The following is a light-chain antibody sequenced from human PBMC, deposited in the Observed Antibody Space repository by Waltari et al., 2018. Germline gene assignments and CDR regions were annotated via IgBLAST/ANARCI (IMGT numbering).Light chain of an antibody. CDR1: QSVSSN. CDR3: QQYNDWPSWT. CDR2: GAF. Sequence: IVMTQSPDTLSESPEYRDTLSCRAGQSVSSNLAWYQQKPGQAPRLLIYGAFTRATGIPARFSGSGSGTEFTLTISSLQSEDYAVYYCQQYNDWPSWTFGQGTKVEIK. J-gene: IGKJ1*01. V-gene: IGKV3-15*01.